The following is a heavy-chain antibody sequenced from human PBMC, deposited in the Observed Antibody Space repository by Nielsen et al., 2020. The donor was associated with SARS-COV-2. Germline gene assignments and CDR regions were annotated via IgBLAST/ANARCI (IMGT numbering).Heavy chain of an antibody. CDR1: GGSISSYY. Sequence: SETLSLTCTVSGGSISSYYWSWIRQPPGKGLEWIGYIYYSGSTYYNPSLKSRVTISVDPSKNQFSLNLRSVTAADTAVYYCARDLGYGDADYYYGMDVWGQGTTVTVSS. D-gene: IGHD4-17*01. J-gene: IGHJ6*02. V-gene: IGHV4-59*13. CDR3: ARDLGYGDADYYYGMDV. CDR2: IYYSGST.